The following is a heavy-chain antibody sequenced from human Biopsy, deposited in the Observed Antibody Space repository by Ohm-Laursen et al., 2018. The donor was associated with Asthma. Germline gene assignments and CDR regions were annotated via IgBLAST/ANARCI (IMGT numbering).Heavy chain of an antibody. Sequence: SDTLSLTCTVSAGSINDNYYNWIRKLPPTGLERNGYVHSSGSTRFNHSLKSRVTVSIDTSVDQVYLKLSSVSVADTGIYYCARATSTWSQSEPHFIDHWGPGTLVTVSS. CDR2: VHSSGST. D-gene: IGHD6-13*01. J-gene: IGHJ5*02. CDR1: AGSINDNY. V-gene: IGHV4-59*07. CDR3: ARATSTWSQSEPHFIDH.